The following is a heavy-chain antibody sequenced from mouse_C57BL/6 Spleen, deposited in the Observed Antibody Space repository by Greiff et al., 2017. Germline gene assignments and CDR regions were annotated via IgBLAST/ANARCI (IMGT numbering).Heavy chain of an antibody. CDR3: ARRDGGSYVEDYAFGY. D-gene: IGHD1-1*02. V-gene: IGHV1-69*01. CDR1: GYTFTSYW. CDR2: IDPSAGDT. Sequence: QVQLQQPGAELVMPGASVKLSCKASGYTFTSYWMHWVKQRPGQGLEWIGKIDPSAGDTNYNQKFKGKATLTVDKSSSTAYMQLSSLTSEDSAVYYCARRDGGSYVEDYAFGYWGQGTTVTVAS. J-gene: IGHJ4*01.